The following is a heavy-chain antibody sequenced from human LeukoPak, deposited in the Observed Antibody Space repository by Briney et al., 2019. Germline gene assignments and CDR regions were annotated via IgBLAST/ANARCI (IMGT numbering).Heavy chain of an antibody. CDR2: KYPSGGT. CDR1: GGSIRSDSYY. Sequence: SETLSLTCTASGGSIRSDSYYWSWIRQPAGKGLEWIGRKYPSGGTNYNPSLKSRVTISLDTSMNQFSLKLSSVTAADTAVYYCTRERHDSSGHYYDYYYMDVWGKGTTVTVSS. J-gene: IGHJ6*03. V-gene: IGHV4-61*02. D-gene: IGHD3-22*01. CDR3: TRERHDSSGHYYDYYYMDV.